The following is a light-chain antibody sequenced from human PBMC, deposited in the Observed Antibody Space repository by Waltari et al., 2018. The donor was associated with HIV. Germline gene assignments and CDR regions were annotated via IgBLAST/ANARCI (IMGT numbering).Light chain of an antibody. V-gene: IGLV1-40*01. CDR1: SSNLGAGYD. Sequence: QSVLTQPPSVSWAPGQRVTISCSGSSSNLGAGYDIPWYQQLPGTAPRLLIYGNTNRPSGVPDRFSGSKSGTSASLAITGLQAEDEADYYCQSYDSSLSGWVFGGGTKLTVV. CDR3: QSYDSSLSGWV. CDR2: GNT. J-gene: IGLJ3*02.